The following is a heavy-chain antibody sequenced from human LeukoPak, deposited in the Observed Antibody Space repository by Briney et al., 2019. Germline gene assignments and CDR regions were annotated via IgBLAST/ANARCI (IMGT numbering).Heavy chain of an antibody. V-gene: IGHV1-69*13. CDR1: GGTFSSYA. J-gene: IGHJ5*02. D-gene: IGHD1-26*01. CDR3: AITALTNRLRPLLNWFDP. Sequence: ASVKVSCKASGGTFSSYAISWVRQAPGQGLEWMGGIIPIFGTANYAQKFQGRVTITADESTSTAYMELSSLRSEDTAVYYCAITALTNRLRPLLNWFDPWGQGTLVTVSS. CDR2: IIPIFGTA.